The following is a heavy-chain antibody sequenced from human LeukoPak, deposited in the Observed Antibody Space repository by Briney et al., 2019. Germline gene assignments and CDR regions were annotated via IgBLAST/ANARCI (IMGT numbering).Heavy chain of an antibody. CDR1: GFTFDDYA. CDR2: ISWNSGSI. D-gene: IGHD2-15*01. V-gene: IGHV3-9*01. Sequence: GESLRLSCAASGFTFDDYAMHWVRQAPGKGLEWVSGISWNSGSIGYADSVKGRFTISRDNAKNSLYLQMNSLRAEDTALYYCAKDMRYCSGGSCSLYYYYGMDVWGQGTTVTVSS. J-gene: IGHJ6*02. CDR3: AKDMRYCSGGSCSLYYYYGMDV.